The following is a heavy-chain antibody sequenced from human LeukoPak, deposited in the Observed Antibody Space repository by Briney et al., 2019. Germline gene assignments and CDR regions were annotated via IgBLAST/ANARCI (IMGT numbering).Heavy chain of an antibody. CDR1: GFTFSSNY. Sequence: QRGGSVRLSCAASGFTFSSNYMSWDRQAPGKGLEWVSVIYSGGSTYYSDYVKRLFTIDRDNSKNTLYLQMNSPGAEDTAVYYCARDEGAAAGTGLDYWGQGTLVTVSS. CDR2: IYSGGST. J-gene: IGHJ4*02. D-gene: IGHD6-13*01. CDR3: ARDEGAAAGTGLDY. V-gene: IGHV3-53*01.